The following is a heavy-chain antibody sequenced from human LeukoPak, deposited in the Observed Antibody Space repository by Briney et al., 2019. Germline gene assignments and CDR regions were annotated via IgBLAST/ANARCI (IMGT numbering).Heavy chain of an antibody. V-gene: IGHV3-23*01. D-gene: IGHD7-27*01. CDR3: AKDGNWARFEN. CDR1: GFAFSNYG. J-gene: IGHJ4*02. CDR2: ITGSGSTT. Sequence: GGSLRLSCAASGFAFSNYGMNWVRQAPGKGGEGGSGITGSGSTTYYADSVKGRFTISRENSKNTLYRQMNSPRAEDTAAYYCAKDGNWARFENWGQGTLVTVSS.